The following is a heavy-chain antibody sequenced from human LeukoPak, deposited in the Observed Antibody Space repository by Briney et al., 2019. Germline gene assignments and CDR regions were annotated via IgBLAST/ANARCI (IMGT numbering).Heavy chain of an antibody. CDR2: IYSGGST. J-gene: IGHJ3*02. CDR1: GFTVSSNY. CDR3: AREANWGFGVGAFDI. D-gene: IGHD7-27*01. Sequence: GGSLRLSCAASGFTVSSNYMSWVRQAPGKGLEWVSVIYSGGSTYYAGSVKGRFTISRDNSKNTLYLQMNSLRAEDTAVYYCAREANWGFGVGAFDIWGQGTMVTVSS. V-gene: IGHV3-66*01.